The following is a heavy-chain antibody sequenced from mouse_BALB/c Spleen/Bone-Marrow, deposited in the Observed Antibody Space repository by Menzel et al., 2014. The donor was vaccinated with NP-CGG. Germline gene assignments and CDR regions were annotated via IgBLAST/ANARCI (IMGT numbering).Heavy chain of an antibody. J-gene: IGHJ2*01. V-gene: IGHV1-80*01. CDR1: GYTFSNFW. D-gene: IGHD2-1*01. Sequence: QVQLKQSGAELVRPGSSVKISCKASGYTFSNFWMNWVKQRPGQGLEWIGQIHPGDGDTNNNGKFKGKATLTTDKSSSTAYMHLSSLSSEDSAVYFCARVYYGNLDYWGQGTTITASS. CDR3: ARVYYGNLDY. CDR2: IHPGDGDT.